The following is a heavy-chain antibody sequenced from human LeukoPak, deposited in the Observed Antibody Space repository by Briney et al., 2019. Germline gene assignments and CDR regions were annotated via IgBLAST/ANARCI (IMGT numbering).Heavy chain of an antibody. Sequence: ASVKVSCKTSRYTFTRYYMHWVRQAPGQGLEWMGWINPNSGGTNYAQKFQGRVTMTRDTSISTAYMELSRLRSDDTAVYYCARKGFYCSGGSCYSETFYYYYYYMDVWGKGTTVTVSS. CDR3: ARKGFYCSGGSCYSETFYYYYYYMDV. V-gene: IGHV1-2*02. CDR2: INPNSGGT. J-gene: IGHJ6*03. CDR1: RYTFTRYY. D-gene: IGHD2-15*01.